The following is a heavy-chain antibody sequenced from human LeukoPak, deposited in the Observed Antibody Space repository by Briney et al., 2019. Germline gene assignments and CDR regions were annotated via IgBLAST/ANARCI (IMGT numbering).Heavy chain of an antibody. CDR2: ISDSGTTI. CDR1: GFTFSSYE. CDR3: ARDRSPTDYSAIIFDY. V-gene: IGHV3-48*03. J-gene: IGHJ4*02. D-gene: IGHD4-11*01. Sequence: GGSLSLSCAASGFTFSSYEMNWVRQAPGEELGWVSYISDSGTTIYYADSVKGRFTISRDNAKNSLYLQINSLRAEDTAVYYCARDRSPTDYSAIIFDYWGQGTLVTVSS.